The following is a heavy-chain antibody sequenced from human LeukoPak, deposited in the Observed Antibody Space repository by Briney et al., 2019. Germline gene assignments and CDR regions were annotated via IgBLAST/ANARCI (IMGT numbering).Heavy chain of an antibody. D-gene: IGHD1-26*01. J-gene: IGHJ4*02. CDR2: IIPIFGTA. CDR3: ATSYSGSYFDY. Sequence: SVKVSCKASGGTFSSYAISWVRQAPGQGLEWMGGIIPIFGTANYAQKFQGRVTMTEDTSTDTAYMELSSLRSEDTAVYYCATSYSGSYFDYWGQGTLVTVSS. V-gene: IGHV1-69*06. CDR1: GGTFSSYA.